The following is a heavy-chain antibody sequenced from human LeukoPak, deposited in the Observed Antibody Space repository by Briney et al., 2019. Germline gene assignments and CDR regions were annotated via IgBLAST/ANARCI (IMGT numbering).Heavy chain of an antibody. J-gene: IGHJ4*02. Sequence: SETLSLTCTLSGGSINSYYWSWIRQPPGKGLEWIGYISYSGSTNYNPSLKSRVTISLDTSKTQFFLKLISVTAADTALYYCARGNAIWGQGTLVTVSS. V-gene: IGHV4-59*01. CDR2: ISYSGST. CDR3: ARGNAI. CDR1: GGSINSYY.